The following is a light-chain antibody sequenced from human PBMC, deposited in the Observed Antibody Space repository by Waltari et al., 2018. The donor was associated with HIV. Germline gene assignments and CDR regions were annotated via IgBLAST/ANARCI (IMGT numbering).Light chain of an antibody. CDR1: SSNIGAGYD. CDR2: VNS. Sequence: QSVLTQPPSVSGAPGQRVTISCTGSSSNIGAGYDVHWYQQIPGTAPKLLIYVNSRRPSGVPDRFSGSKSGTSASLASTGLQAEDEADYYCQSYDSSLSVWVFGGGTKLTVL. CDR3: QSYDSSLSVWV. V-gene: IGLV1-40*01. J-gene: IGLJ3*02.